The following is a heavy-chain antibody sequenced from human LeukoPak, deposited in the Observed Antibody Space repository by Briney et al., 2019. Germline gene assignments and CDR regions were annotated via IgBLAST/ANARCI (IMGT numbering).Heavy chain of an antibody. CDR2: IYSGTI. V-gene: IGHV3-53*01. J-gene: IGHJ4*02. Sequence: GGSLRLSCTVSGFTVSSNSMSWVRQAPGKGLEWVSFIYSGTIHYSDSVKGRFTISRDNSKNTLYLQMNSLRAEDTAVYYCASAVDSSGYYRGDYWGQGTLVTVSS. D-gene: IGHD3-22*01. CDR3: ASAVDSSGYYRGDY. CDR1: GFTVSSNS.